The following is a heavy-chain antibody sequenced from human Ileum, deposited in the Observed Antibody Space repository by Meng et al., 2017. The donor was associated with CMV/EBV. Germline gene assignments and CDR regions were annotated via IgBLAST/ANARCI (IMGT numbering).Heavy chain of an antibody. V-gene: IGHV4-4*07. Sequence: QVHRQESGPGLLKPSESLSLTCTLSGGTVNNYYWSWIRQSAGKGLEWIGRFYSSDTYNYHPSLDSRVTMSLDTSKNQFSLNLRSVTAADTATYYCARGPGASTREGFDYWGLGTLVTVSS. D-gene: IGHD1-26*01. J-gene: IGHJ4*02. CDR3: ARGPGASTREGFDY. CDR1: GGTVNNYY. CDR2: FYSSDTY.